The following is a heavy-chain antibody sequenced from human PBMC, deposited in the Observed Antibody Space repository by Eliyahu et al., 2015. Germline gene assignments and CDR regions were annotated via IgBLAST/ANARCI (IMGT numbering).Heavy chain of an antibody. CDR1: DDSISTYS. CDR3: ARAPPLTPVGWFDP. Sequence: QVQLQESGPGLVKPSETLSLTCTVSDDSISTYSWSWXRQXPGXGLEWXGSLFXSGTTKYNPSLKSRVTISVDTSKKQLSLNLRSVTAADSAVYYCARAPPLTPVGWFDPWGQGTLVTVSS. D-gene: IGHD4-11*01. V-gene: IGHV4-59*01. J-gene: IGHJ5*02. CDR2: LFXSGTT.